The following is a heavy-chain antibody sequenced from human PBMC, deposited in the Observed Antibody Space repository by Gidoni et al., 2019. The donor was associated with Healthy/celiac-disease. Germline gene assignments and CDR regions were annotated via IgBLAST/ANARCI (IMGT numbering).Heavy chain of an antibody. Sequence: QVQLVESGGGVVQPGRSLRLSCAASGFTFSSYAMHWVRQAPGKGLEWVAVISYEGSNKYYADSVKGRFTISRDNSKNTLYLQMNSLRAEDTAVYYCARDNDYGSGSYLVYWGQGTLVTVSS. V-gene: IGHV3-30-3*01. CDR1: GFTFSSYA. CDR3: ARDNDYGSGSYLVY. J-gene: IGHJ4*02. CDR2: ISYEGSNK. D-gene: IGHD3-10*01.